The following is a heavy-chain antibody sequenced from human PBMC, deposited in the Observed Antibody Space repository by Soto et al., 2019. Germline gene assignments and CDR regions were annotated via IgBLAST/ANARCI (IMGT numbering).Heavy chain of an antibody. J-gene: IGHJ4*02. V-gene: IGHV1-69*13. CDR2: IIPIFGTA. D-gene: IGHD1-26*01. Sequence: SVKVSCKASGGTFSSYAISWVRQAPGQGLEWMGGIIPIFGTANYAQKFQGRVTITADESTSTAYMELSSLRSEDTAVYYCAAPIRRLGGYFDYWGQGTLVTVSS. CDR1: GGTFSSYA. CDR3: AAPIRRLGGYFDY.